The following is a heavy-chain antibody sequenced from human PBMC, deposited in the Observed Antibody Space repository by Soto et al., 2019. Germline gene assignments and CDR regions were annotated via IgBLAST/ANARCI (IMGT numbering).Heavy chain of an antibody. D-gene: IGHD4-17*01. CDR2: IRWNSGSM. CDR1: GFTSDNYA. Sequence: EVQLVESGGGLVQPGGSLRLSCAASGFTSDNYAMPWVRHAPGKGLEWVSGIRWNSGSMAYADSVKGRFTISRDSAKNSLYLQMNSLRPEDTALYHCARRHHYGDYVGWFDPWGQGTLVTVS. J-gene: IGHJ5*02. V-gene: IGHV3-9*02. CDR3: ARRHHYGDYVGWFDP.